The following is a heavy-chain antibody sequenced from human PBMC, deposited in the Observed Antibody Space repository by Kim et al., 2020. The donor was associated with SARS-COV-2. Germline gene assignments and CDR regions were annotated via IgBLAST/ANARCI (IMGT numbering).Heavy chain of an antibody. CDR2: YSGST. CDR3: AIHGLWFGRRAPYAMD. Sequence: YSGSTYYNPSLKSRVTISVDTSKNQFSLKLSSVTAADTAVYYCAIHGLWFGRRAPYAMD. V-gene: IGHV4-39*01. D-gene: IGHD3-10*01. J-gene: IGHJ6*01.